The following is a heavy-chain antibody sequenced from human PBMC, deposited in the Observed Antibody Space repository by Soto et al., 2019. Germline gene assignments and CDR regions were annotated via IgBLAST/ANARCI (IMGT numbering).Heavy chain of an antibody. CDR1: GYSFTTNG. CDR2: ISAHNGNP. V-gene: IGHV1-18*01. J-gene: IGHJ6*02. CDR3: AREGPAPYYYYGMDV. Sequence: QVQLVQSGDEVKKPGASVKVSCKTSGYSFTTNGISWVRQALGQGLEWMGWISAHNGNPTYAQKLQGRVTMPTDTSTSTAYMELRSLRSDDTAVYYCAREGPAPYYYYGMDVWGQGSTVTVSS.